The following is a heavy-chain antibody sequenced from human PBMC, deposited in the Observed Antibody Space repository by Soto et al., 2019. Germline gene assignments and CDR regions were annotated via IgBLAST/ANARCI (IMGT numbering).Heavy chain of an antibody. J-gene: IGHJ4*02. Sequence: ASVKVSCKASGYTFTYRYLHWVRQAPGQALEWMGWITPFNGNTNDAQKFQGRVTITADKSTSTAYMELSSLRSEDTAVYYCASQWDRRSGGDNWGQGTLVTVSS. CDR1: GYTFTYRY. CDR2: ITPFNGNT. D-gene: IGHD1-26*01. CDR3: ASQWDRRSGGDN. V-gene: IGHV1-45*02.